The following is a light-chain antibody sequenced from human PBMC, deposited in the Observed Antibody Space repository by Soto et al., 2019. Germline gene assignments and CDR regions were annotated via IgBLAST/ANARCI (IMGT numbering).Light chain of an antibody. Sequence: QSALAQPPSASGSPGQSVTISCTGSGSDIGAYNFASWYQQHSGKAPKLMIFGVTERPSGVPDRFSGSKSGNTASLTVSGLQADDEAVYYCYSYAGRNIGVFGGGTKLAVL. J-gene: IGLJ3*02. CDR1: GSDIGAYNF. CDR2: GVT. CDR3: YSYAGRNIGV. V-gene: IGLV2-8*01.